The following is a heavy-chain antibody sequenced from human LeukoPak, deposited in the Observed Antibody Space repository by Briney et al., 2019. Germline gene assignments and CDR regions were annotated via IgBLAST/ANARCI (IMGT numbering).Heavy chain of an antibody. CDR2: ISDSGVNT. CDR3: ARDSYSGYDSA. V-gene: IGHV3-23*01. J-gene: IGHJ5*02. Sequence: GGSLRLSCAASGFTFSTYAMNWVRQAPGKGLEWVSTISDSGVNTYYADSVKGRFTISRDNAKNSLYLQMNSLRAEDTAVYYCARDSYSGYDSAWGQGTLVTVSS. D-gene: IGHD5-12*01. CDR1: GFTFSTYA.